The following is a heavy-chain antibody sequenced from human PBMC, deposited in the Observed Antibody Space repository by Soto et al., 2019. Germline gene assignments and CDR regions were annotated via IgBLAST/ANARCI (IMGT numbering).Heavy chain of an antibody. CDR2: FSPGDSNV. CDR1: GYSFSAYW. CDR3: ARGFYGDYWYFDV. D-gene: IGHD4-17*01. J-gene: IGHJ2*01. Sequence: GESLKISCRGSGYSFSAYWIAWVRQTPGKGLECMGLFSPGDSNVRYSPSFQGQVTISGDKSISTAYLQWSSLKASDTAMYYCARGFYGDYWYFDVWGRGTQVTVSS. V-gene: IGHV5-51*01.